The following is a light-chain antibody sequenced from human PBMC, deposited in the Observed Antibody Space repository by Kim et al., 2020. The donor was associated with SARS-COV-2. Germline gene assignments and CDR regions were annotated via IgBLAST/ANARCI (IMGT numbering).Light chain of an antibody. V-gene: IGKV3-11*01. CDR3: QQRSNWLT. Sequence: SLAPGERPTLSCRASQSVSSYLAWYPQKPGQAPRLLIYDASNMATGIPARFSGSGSGTDFTLTISSLEPEDFAVYYCQQRSNWLTFGGGTKVDIK. J-gene: IGKJ4*01. CDR2: DAS. CDR1: QSVSSY.